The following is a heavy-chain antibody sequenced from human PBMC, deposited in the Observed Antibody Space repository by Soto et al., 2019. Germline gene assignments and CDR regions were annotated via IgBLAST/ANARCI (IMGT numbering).Heavy chain of an antibody. CDR3: AKGGLTSFGVGH. CDR1: GLTFINYD. J-gene: IGHJ4*02. D-gene: IGHD3-3*01. V-gene: IGHV3-30*18. CDR2: ISFDGTKK. Sequence: QVYLVESGGGVVQPGRSLRLSCAASGLTFINYDMYWVRQAPGKGLEWVAGISFDGTKKSYADSVKGRFTISRDNSKDTLELQMNILRPEDTAVYYCAKGGLTSFGVGHWGQGTLVTVS.